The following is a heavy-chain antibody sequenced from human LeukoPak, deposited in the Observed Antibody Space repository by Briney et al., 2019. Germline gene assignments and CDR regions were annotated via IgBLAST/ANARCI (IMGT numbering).Heavy chain of an antibody. CDR1: GYSFTSHW. Sequence: PGESLKISCEGSGYSFTSHWIGWVRQMPGKGLEWMGIIYPGDSDTRYSPSFKGHVTISADKSINTAYLQWSSLEASDTAMYYCARHNGKAMYSSSWYDNGIDVWGQGTTITVSS. V-gene: IGHV5-51*01. J-gene: IGHJ6*02. CDR2: IYPGDSDT. D-gene: IGHD6-13*01. CDR3: ARHNGKAMYSSSWYDNGIDV.